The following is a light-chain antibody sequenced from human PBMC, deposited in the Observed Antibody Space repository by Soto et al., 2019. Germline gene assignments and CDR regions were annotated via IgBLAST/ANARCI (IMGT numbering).Light chain of an antibody. Sequence: DIQRTQSPSTLSASVGDRVTFTCRASESVSTWLAWYQQKPGKAPKLLIYKASTLESGVPSRFSGSGSGTEFTLTISSLQPDDFATYYCQQYKSYTPYTFGQGTKLEIK. CDR2: KAS. V-gene: IGKV1-5*03. CDR3: QQYKSYTPYT. CDR1: ESVSTW. J-gene: IGKJ2*01.